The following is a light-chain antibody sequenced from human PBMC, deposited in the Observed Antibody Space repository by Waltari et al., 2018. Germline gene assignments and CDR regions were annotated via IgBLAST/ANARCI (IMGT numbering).Light chain of an antibody. CDR3: TSYISSSTRYV. V-gene: IGLV2-14*03. CDR1: SSDVGGYNS. CDR2: DVS. J-gene: IGLJ1*01. Sequence: QSALTQPASVSGSPGQSITISCTGTSSDVGGYNSVSWYQQHPGKAPKLMINDVSYRPAGVSDRFSGSKSCNTASRTISGLRSEDEADYYCTSYISSSTRYVFGAGTKVTVL.